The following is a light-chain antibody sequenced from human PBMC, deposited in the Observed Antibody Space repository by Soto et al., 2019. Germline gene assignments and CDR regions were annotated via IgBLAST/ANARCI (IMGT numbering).Light chain of an antibody. CDR2: KAS. J-gene: IGKJ1*01. Sequence: DIQMTQSPFTLSASVGDRVTITCRASQSINDWLAWYQQKPGKAPKLLIYKASTLKSGVPSRFSGSGSGTEFTLTISSLQPDDFATYYCQHYNSYSEAFGQGTRWIS. CDR3: QHYNSYSEA. CDR1: QSINDW. V-gene: IGKV1-5*03.